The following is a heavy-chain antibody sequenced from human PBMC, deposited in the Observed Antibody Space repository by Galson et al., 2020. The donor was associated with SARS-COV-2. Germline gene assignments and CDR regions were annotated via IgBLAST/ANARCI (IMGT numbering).Heavy chain of an antibody. D-gene: IGHD3-22*01. V-gene: IGHV4-39*02. CDR1: GDSISDSRFY. J-gene: IGHJ5*02. CDR3: ARDFFDSSDYTCNWFDP. Sequence: SETLSLTCAVSGDSISDSRFYWAWIRQPPGKGLEWIGNVYHSGDTYYNPSLKSRVTISVNTAENYFSLKMTSVTAADTAIYFCARDFFDSSDYTCNWFDPWGQGTLVTVSS. CDR2: VYHSGDT.